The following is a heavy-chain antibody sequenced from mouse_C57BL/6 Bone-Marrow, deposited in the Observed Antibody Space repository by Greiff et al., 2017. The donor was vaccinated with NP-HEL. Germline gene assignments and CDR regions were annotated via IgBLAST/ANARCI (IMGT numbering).Heavy chain of an antibody. D-gene: IGHD1-1*01. V-gene: IGHV8-12*01. CDR2: IYWDDDK. CDR3: ARITTVVGYYYAMDY. J-gene: IGHJ4*01. Sequence: QVTLKVSGPGILQSSQTLSLTCSFSGFSLSTSGMGVSWIRQPSGKGLEWLAHIYWDDDKRYNPSLKSRPTISKDTSRNQVFLKITSVDTANTATSSCARITTVVGYYYAMDYWGQGTSVTVSS. CDR1: GFSLSTSGMG.